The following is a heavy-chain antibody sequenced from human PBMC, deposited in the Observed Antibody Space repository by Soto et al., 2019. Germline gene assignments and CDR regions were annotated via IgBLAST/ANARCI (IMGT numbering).Heavy chain of an antibody. CDR3: ARDRSSGWYGTEYFDY. CDR1: GGSISRYY. CDR2: IYYSGST. Sequence: SETLSLTCTVSGGSISRYYWSWIRQPPGKGLEWIGYIYYSGSTNYNPSLKSRVTISVDTSKNQFSLKLSSVTAADTAVYYCARDRSSGWYGTEYFDYWGQGTLVTVS. J-gene: IGHJ4*02. D-gene: IGHD6-19*01. V-gene: IGHV4-59*01.